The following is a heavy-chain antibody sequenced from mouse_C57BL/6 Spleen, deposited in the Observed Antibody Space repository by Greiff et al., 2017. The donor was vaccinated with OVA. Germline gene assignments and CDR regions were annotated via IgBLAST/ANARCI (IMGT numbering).Heavy chain of an antibody. CDR3: ARRYDYEDYAMDY. D-gene: IGHD2-4*01. CDR1: GYAFSSSW. Sequence: QVQLQQSGPELVKPGASVKISCKASGYAFSSSWMNWVKQRPGKGLEWIGRIYPGDGDTNYNGKFKGKATLTADKSSSTAYMQLSSLTSEDSAVYVCARRYDYEDYAMDYWGQGTSVTVSS. CDR2: IYPGDGDT. V-gene: IGHV1-82*01. J-gene: IGHJ4*01.